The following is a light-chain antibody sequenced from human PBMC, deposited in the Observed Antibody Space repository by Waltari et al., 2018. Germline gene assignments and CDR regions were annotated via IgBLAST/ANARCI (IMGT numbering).Light chain of an antibody. J-gene: IGKJ4*01. CDR2: GAS. CDR3: QQYESWPLT. CDR1: QSVSTN. V-gene: IGKV3-15*01. Sequence: EIVMTQSPATLPVSPGERATLSCRASQSVSTNLAWFQQRSGQAPRLLLYGASTRATGIPAKFSGSGSGTEFTLTISSLQSEDFVLYYCQQYESWPLTFGGGTKVEI.